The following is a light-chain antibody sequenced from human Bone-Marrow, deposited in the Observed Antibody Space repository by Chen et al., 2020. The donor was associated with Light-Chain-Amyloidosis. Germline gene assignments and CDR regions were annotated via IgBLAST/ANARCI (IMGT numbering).Light chain of an antibody. V-gene: IGLV3-25*03. J-gene: IGLJ2*01. CDR2: RDT. CDR3: QSADSSGTYEVI. CDR1: DLPTKY. Sequence: SYELTQPPSVSVSPGQTARITCSGDDLPTKYAYWYQQKPGQAPVLVIHRDTDRPSGISERFCGSSSGTTATLNISGVQAEDEADYHCQSADSSGTYEVIFGGGTKLTVL.